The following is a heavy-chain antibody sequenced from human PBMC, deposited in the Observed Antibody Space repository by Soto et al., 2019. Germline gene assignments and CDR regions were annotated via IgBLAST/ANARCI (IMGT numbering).Heavy chain of an antibody. CDR2: IIPIFGTA. CDR3: ARKNVYYYGSGSQNWFDP. D-gene: IGHD3-10*01. Sequence: SVQVSCKASGGTFSSYAISWVRQAPGQGLEWMGGIIPIFGTANYAQKFQGRVTITADESTSTAYMELSSLRSEDTAVYYCARKNVYYYGSGSQNWFDPWGQGTLVTVSS. J-gene: IGHJ5*02. V-gene: IGHV1-69*13. CDR1: GGTFSSYA.